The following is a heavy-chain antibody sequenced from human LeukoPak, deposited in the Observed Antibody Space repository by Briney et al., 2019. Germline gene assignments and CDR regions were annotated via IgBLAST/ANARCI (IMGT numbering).Heavy chain of an antibody. CDR1: GFTFSSYW. J-gene: IGHJ4*02. CDR2: INSDGSST. CDR3: ARSLGD. Sequence: GGSLRLSCAASGFTFSSYWMHCVRQAPGNWLVWVSRINSDGSSTSYADSVKGRFAISRDNAKNTLYLQKTGLRAEDTAVYYCARSLGDWGQGTLVTVSS. D-gene: IGHD3-16*01. V-gene: IGHV3-74*01.